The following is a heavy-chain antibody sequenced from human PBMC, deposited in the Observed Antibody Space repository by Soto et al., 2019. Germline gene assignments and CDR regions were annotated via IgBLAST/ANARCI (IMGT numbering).Heavy chain of an antibody. CDR2: ISDDGKNK. CDR3: AKGGGYTSGTNAAFDF. CDR1: GFTFRTYG. D-gene: IGHD5-18*01. V-gene: IGHV3-30*18. Sequence: QVQLVQSGGGVVQAGRSLRLSCAASGFTFRTYGMHWVRQAPGKGLEWVAVISDDGKNKYNLASVEGRFTISRDNSKKMLFLQMYGLRTEDTAVYYCAKGGGYTSGTNAAFDFLGPGTMVTVSS. J-gene: IGHJ3*01.